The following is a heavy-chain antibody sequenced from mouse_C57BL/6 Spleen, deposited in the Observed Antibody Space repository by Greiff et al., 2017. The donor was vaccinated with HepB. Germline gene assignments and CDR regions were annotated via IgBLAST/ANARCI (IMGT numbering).Heavy chain of an antibody. Sequence: QVQLKQSGAELVKPGASVKISCKASGYAFSSYWMNWVKQRPGKGLEWIGQIYPGDGDTNYNGKFKGKATLTADKSSSTAYMQLSSLTSEDSAVYFCARSVYYSNYWYFDVWGTRTTVTVSS. CDR1: GYAFSSYW. V-gene: IGHV1-80*01. J-gene: IGHJ1*03. CDR2: IYPGDGDT. D-gene: IGHD2-5*01. CDR3: ARSVYYSNYWYFDV.